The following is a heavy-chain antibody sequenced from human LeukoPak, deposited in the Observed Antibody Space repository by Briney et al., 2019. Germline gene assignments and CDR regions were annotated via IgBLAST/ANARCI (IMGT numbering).Heavy chain of an antibody. V-gene: IGHV3-53*01. CDR2: IYSGGST. CDR3: ARAATTWTYYFDY. Sequence: GGSLRLSCAASGFIVSSNYMSWVRQAPGKGLEWVSVIYSGGSTYYADSVKSRFIISRDNSKNTLYLQMNSLRAEDTAVYYCARAATTWTYYFDYWGQGTLVTVSS. J-gene: IGHJ4*02. CDR1: GFIVSSNY. D-gene: IGHD5-12*01.